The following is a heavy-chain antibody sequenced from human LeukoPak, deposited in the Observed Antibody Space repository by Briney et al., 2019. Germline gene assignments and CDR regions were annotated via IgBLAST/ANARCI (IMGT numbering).Heavy chain of an antibody. D-gene: IGHD3-16*02. V-gene: IGHV3-7*03. CDR3: ARDRFRRDTFGGVIVPY. Sequence: GGSLRLSCAASGFTFSTYWMSWVRQAPGKGLEWVANINQAGGERYYVDSVKGRFTISRDNAKNSLYLQMNSLRAEDTAVYYCARDRFRRDTFGGVIVPYWGQGTLVTVSS. J-gene: IGHJ4*02. CDR1: GFTFSTYW. CDR2: INQAGGER.